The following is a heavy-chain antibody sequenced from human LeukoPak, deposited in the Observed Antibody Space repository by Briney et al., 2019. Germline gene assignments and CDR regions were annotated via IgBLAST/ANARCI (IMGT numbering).Heavy chain of an antibody. CDR3: ARRRRIVGATPGAFDI. Sequence: AETLSLTCAVYGGSFSGYYWSWIRQPPGKGLEWIGEINHSGSTNYNPSLKSRVTISVDTSKNQFSLKLSSVTAADTAVYYCARRRRIVGATPGAFDIWGQGTMVTVSS. J-gene: IGHJ3*02. CDR2: INHSGST. V-gene: IGHV4-34*01. CDR1: GGSFSGYY. D-gene: IGHD1-26*01.